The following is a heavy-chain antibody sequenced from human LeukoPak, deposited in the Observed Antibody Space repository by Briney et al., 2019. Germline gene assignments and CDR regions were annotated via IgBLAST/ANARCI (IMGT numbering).Heavy chain of an antibody. V-gene: IGHV3-66*01. J-gene: IGHJ6*02. CDR2: IYSGGST. CDR3: ARDPRYDSSGFFYGMDV. D-gene: IGHD3-22*01. Sequence: GGSLRLSCAASGFTISNYVMNWVRQAPGKGLEWVSLIYSGGSTYYADSVKGRFTISRDSSKNTLYLQMNSLRAEDTAVYYCARDPRYDSSGFFYGMDVWGQGTTVTVSS. CDR1: GFTISNYV.